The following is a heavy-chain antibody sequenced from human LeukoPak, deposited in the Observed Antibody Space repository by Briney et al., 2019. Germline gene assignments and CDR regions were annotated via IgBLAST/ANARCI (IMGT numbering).Heavy chain of an antibody. CDR2: ISGSGGST. V-gene: IGHV3-23*01. D-gene: IGHD2-21*02. CDR1: GFTFSDYY. CDR3: AQGGWGRTAIPARIDY. J-gene: IGHJ4*02. Sequence: GGSLRLSCAASGFTFSDYYMSWIRQAPGKGLEWVSAISGSGGSTYYADSVKGRFTISRDNSKNTVYLQMNSLRVEDTAVYYCAQGGWGRTAIPARIDYWGQGTLVTVSS.